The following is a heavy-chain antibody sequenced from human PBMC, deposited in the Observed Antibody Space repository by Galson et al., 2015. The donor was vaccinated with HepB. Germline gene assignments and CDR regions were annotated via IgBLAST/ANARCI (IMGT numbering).Heavy chain of an antibody. D-gene: IGHD3-3*01. CDR2: IIPILGIA. CDR1: GGTFSSYA. J-gene: IGHJ3*02. Sequence: SVKVSCKASGGTFSSYAISWVRQAPGQGLEWMGWIIPILGIANYAQKFQGRVTITADKSTSTAYMELSSLRSEDTAVYYCARAGLRLSAFDIWGQGTMVTVSS. V-gene: IGHV1-69*10. CDR3: ARAGLRLSAFDI.